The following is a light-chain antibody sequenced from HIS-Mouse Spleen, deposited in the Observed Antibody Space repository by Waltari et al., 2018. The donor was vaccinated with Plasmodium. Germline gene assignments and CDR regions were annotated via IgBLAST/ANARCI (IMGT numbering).Light chain of an antibody. J-gene: IGLJ2*01. V-gene: IGLV2-14*02. CDR2: EGS. Sequence: QSALTQPASVSGSPGQSITLSCHGTSRAVGSYYLVSWYQQHPGKAPKPMIYEGSKRPSGVSNRFSGSKSGNTASLTISRVEAGDEADYYCQVWDSSSDHPVFGGGTKLTVL. CDR1: SRAVGSYYL. CDR3: QVWDSSSDHPV.